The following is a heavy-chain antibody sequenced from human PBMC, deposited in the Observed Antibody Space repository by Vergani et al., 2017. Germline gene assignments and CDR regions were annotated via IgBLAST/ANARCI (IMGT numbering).Heavy chain of an antibody. CDR1: GDRVSNKSAG. CDR3: AREDISLTVEGANYMDI. Sequence: QVQLHQSGPGLVKLSQTLSLTCAISGDRVSNKSAGWNWIRQSPSRGIEWLGRTYFMSKWYNDYAASVKSRMTINSDTSKNLFSLQLQSVTPEDTAVYYCAREDISLTVEGANYMDIWGKGTTVTVSS. J-gene: IGHJ6*03. D-gene: IGHD3-22*01. V-gene: IGHV6-1*01. CDR2: TYFMSKWYN.